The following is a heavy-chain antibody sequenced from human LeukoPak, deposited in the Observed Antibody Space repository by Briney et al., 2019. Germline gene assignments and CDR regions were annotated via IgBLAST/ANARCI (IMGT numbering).Heavy chain of an antibody. J-gene: IGHJ4*02. CDR3: ARVHSGSYYVDH. V-gene: IGHV4-38-2*02. D-gene: IGHD1-26*01. CDR2: IYHSGST. CDR1: GYSISSTYY. Sequence: PSETLSLTCTVSGYSISSTYYWGWIRQPPGKGLEWIGSIYHSGSTYYNPSLKSRVTISVDTSKNQFSLKLSSVTAADTAVYYCARVHSGSYYVDHWGQGTLVTVSS.